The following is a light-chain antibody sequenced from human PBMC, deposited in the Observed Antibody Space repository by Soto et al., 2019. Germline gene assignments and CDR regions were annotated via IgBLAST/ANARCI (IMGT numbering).Light chain of an antibody. CDR1: SSNIGNNY. J-gene: IGLJ3*02. CDR2: DNN. V-gene: IGLV1-51*01. Sequence: QSVLTQPPSVSAAPGQKVTISCSGSSSNIGNNYVSWYQQLPGAAPKLLIYDNNRRPSGIADRFSGSKSGTSATLGITGLQTGDEADYYCGSWDDSLSVVVFGGGTKVTVL. CDR3: GSWDDSLSVVV.